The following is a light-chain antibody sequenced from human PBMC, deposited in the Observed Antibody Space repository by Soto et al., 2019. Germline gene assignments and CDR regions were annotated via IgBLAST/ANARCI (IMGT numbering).Light chain of an antibody. V-gene: IGLV2-14*03. Sequence: QSALTQPASVSGSPGQSITISCTGTSSDVGGYNYVSWYQQHPAKAPKLMIYDVNNRPSGVSNRFAASKSGNTASLTISGLQSEDEADYYCSSYASSDILIFGGGTKLTVL. CDR1: SSDVGGYNY. CDR2: DVN. J-gene: IGLJ2*01. CDR3: SSYASSDILI.